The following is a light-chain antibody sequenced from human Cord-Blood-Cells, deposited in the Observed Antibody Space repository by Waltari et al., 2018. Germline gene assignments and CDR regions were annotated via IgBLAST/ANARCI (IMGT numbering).Light chain of an antibody. V-gene: IGKV3-20*01. CDR3: QQYGSSPT. Sequence: EIVLTQSPGTLSLSPGEGSTFSCRASQSVSSSYLAWYQQKPGQAPRLLIYGASSRATGIPDRFSGSGSGTDFTLTISRLEPEDFAVYYCQQYGSSPTFGQGTKVEIK. CDR1: QSVSSSY. J-gene: IGKJ1*01. CDR2: GAS.